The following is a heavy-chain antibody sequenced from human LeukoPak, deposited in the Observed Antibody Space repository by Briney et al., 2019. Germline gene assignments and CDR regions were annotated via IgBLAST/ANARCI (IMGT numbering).Heavy chain of an antibody. CDR3: ARLVAADYDFWSGYYPTNWFDP. J-gene: IGHJ5*02. V-gene: IGHV4-34*01. CDR1: GGSFSGYY. CDR2: INHSGST. D-gene: IGHD3-3*01. Sequence: PSETLSLTCAVYGGSFSGYYWSWIRQPPGKGLEWIGEINHSGSTNYNPSLKSRVTISVDTSKNQFSLKLSSVTAADTAVYYCARLVAADYDFWSGYYPTNWFDPWGQGTLVTVSS.